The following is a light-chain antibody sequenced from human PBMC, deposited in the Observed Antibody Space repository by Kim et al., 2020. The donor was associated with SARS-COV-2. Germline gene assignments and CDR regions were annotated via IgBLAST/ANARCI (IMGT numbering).Light chain of an antibody. V-gene: IGKV3-15*01. CDR2: GAS. CDR1: QSVSRN. Sequence: LSVSPGDSATLSCRASQSVSRNLAWYQQKPGQAPRLLISGASTRATGIPARFSGSGSGTEFTLTISSLQSEDFAVYYCQQYNNWYTFGQGTKLEI. CDR3: QQYNNWYT. J-gene: IGKJ2*01.